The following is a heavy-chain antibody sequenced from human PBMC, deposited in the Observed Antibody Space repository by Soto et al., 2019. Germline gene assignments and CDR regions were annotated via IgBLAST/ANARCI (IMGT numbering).Heavy chain of an antibody. CDR1: GFTFRSYA. CDR2: ISYDGTNK. V-gene: IGHV3-30*01. CDR3: ARGDSNSWSDY. D-gene: IGHD6-13*01. J-gene: IGHJ4*02. Sequence: PGGSLRLSCAASGFTFRSYAMDWVRQAPGKGLEWVAVISYDGTNKYYADSVKGRFTIFRDNSKDTLSLQMNSLRAEDTAVYYCARGDSNSWSDYWGQGT.